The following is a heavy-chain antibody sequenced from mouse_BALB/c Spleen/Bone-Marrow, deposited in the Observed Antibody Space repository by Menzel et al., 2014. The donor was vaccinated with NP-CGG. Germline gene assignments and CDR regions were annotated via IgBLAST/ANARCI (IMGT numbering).Heavy chain of an antibody. D-gene: IGHD2-4*01. V-gene: IGHV1-63*02. J-gene: IGHJ3*01. Sequence: VQLKQSGAELVRPGTSVKMSCKAAGYTFTNYWIGWVKQRPGHGLEWIGDIYPGDNYTNYNEKFKGKATLTADTSSSTAYMQLSSLTSEDSAIYYCTRGGYDYTWFAYWGQGTLVTVSA. CDR3: TRGGYDYTWFAY. CDR2: IYPGDNYT. CDR1: GYTFTNYW.